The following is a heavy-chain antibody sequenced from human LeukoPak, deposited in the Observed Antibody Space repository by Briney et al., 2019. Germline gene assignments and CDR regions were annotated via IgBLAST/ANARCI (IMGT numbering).Heavy chain of an antibody. Sequence: PGRSLRLSCAASGFTFSSYAMHWVRQAPGKGLEWVSYISSSGSTIYYADSVKGRFTISRDNAKNSLYLQMNSLRAEDTAVYYCARGRGLLHRFDYWGQGTLVTVSS. D-gene: IGHD3-22*01. CDR1: GFTFSSYA. CDR2: ISSSGSTI. V-gene: IGHV3-48*03. CDR3: ARGRGLLHRFDY. J-gene: IGHJ4*02.